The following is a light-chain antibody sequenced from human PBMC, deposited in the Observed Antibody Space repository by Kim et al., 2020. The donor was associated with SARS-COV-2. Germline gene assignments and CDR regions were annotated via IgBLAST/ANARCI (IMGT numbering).Light chain of an antibody. CDR3: QKYDSVPWT. V-gene: IGKV1-27*01. CDR1: QDIRNH. J-gene: IGKJ1*01. CDR2: AAS. Sequence: ASVGDRVTITCRASQDIRNHLAWYQQRPGKVPKLLIYAASALHSGVPSRFGGSGSGTDFTHTITSLQPEDVATYYCQKYDSVPWTFGPGTKVDIK.